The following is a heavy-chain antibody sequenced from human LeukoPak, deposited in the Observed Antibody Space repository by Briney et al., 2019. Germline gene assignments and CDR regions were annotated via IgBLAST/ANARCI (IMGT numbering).Heavy chain of an antibody. CDR1: GFTFSDHF. CDR3: ARVSATTGATDALDF. CDR2: IRKKPNSYTT. V-gene: IGHV3-72*01. J-gene: IGHJ3*01. D-gene: IGHD1-1*01. Sequence: GGSLRLSCAASGFTFSDHFMDWVRQVPGKGLEWVGRIRKKPNSYTTEYAASVKGRFTFSRDDSKNSLYLQMNSLETEDTAVYYCARVSATTGATDALDFWGQGTMVTVSS.